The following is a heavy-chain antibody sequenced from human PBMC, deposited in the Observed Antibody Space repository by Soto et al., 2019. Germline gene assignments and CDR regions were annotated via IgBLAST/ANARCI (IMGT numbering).Heavy chain of an antibody. CDR1: GFTFSSYA. CDR2: ISYEGSNK. J-gene: IGHJ4*02. D-gene: IGHD3-10*01. V-gene: IGHV3-30-3*01. Sequence: QVQLVESGGGGVRPGRSLRLSGAASGFTFSSYAMHWVGQAPGKGLEWVEVISYEGSNKYYPDSVKGRFTISRDNSKNTLYLQMNSLRAEDTAVYYCASDLITMVRGVSDYWGQGTLVTVSS. CDR3: ASDLITMVRGVSDY.